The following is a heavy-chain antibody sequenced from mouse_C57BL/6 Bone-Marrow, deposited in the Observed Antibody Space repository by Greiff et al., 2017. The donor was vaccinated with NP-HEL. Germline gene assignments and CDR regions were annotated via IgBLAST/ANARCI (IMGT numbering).Heavy chain of an antibody. CDR2: IYPRSGNT. V-gene: IGHV1-81*01. Sequence: QVHVKQSGAELARPGASVKLSCKASGYTFTSYGISWVKQRTGQGLEWIGEIYPRSGNTYYNEKFKGKATLTADKSSSTAYMELRSLTSEDSAVYFCARLGLRRGSWFAYWGQGTLVTVSA. CDR1: GYTFTSYG. D-gene: IGHD2-4*01. J-gene: IGHJ3*01. CDR3: ARLGLRRGSWFAY.